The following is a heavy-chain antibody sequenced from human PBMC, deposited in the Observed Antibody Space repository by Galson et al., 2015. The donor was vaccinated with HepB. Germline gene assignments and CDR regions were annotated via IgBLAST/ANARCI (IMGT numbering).Heavy chain of an antibody. CDR1: GFTFSSYG. Sequence: SLRLSCAASGFTFSSYGMHWVRQAPGKGLEWVAVISYDGSNKYYADSVKGRFTISRDNSKNTLYLQMNSLRAEDTAVYHCVVAAAGTPLYLGYGMDVWGQGTTVTVSS. J-gene: IGHJ6*02. V-gene: IGHV3-30*03. CDR3: VVAAAGTPLYLGYGMDV. CDR2: ISYDGSNK. D-gene: IGHD6-13*01.